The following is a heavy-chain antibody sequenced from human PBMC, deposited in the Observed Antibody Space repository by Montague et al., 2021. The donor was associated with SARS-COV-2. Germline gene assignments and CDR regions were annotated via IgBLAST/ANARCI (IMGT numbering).Heavy chain of an antibody. Sequence: CAISGDSDSRNSPARNWIRQSPSRGLQWLGGTYYRSKWYNDYAVSVKSRVTINPDTSKNQFSLQLNSVTPEDSAVYYCARAGSLGNFDYWGQGTLVTVSS. J-gene: IGHJ4*02. D-gene: IGHD3-10*01. CDR1: GDSDSRNSPA. CDR2: TYYRSKWYN. CDR3: ARAGSLGNFDY. V-gene: IGHV6-1*01.